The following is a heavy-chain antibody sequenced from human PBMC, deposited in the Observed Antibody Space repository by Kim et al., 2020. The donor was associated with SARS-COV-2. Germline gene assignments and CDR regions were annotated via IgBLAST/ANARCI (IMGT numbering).Heavy chain of an antibody. CDR2: ISGSGDST. Sequence: GGSLRLSCAASGFTFSSYGMSWVHQAPGKRLEWVSIISGSGDSTDYADSVKGRFTISRDNSMDTLYLQMNDLRVDDTAVYYCAKYYEILTHFDYWGQGTLVTVSS. V-gene: IGHV3-23*01. D-gene: IGHD3-9*01. CDR1: GFTFSSYG. J-gene: IGHJ4*02. CDR3: AKYYEILTHFDY.